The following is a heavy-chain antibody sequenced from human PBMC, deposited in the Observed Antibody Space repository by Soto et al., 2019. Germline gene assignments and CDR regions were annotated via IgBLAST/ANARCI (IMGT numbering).Heavy chain of an antibody. CDR3: ARYRLRRYRLMSLFPPQLKTRSWERRYGRDV. J-gene: IGHJ6*02. Sequence: PGGSLRLCCAASGFTFDYYAMHWVRQAPGKGLEWVSLISWDGGSTYYADSVKGRFTISRDNSKNSLYLQMNSLRAEDTALYYCARYRLRRYRLMSLFPPQLKTRSWERRYGRDVWGHGTTGTVSS. V-gene: IGHV3-43D*04. CDR1: GFTFDYYA. CDR2: ISWDGGST. D-gene: IGHD6-13*01.